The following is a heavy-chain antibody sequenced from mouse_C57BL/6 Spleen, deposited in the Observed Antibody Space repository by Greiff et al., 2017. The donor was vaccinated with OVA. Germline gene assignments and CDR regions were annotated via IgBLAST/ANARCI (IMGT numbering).Heavy chain of an antibody. J-gene: IGHJ2*01. CDR2: IHPNSVST. D-gene: IGHD1-1*01. CDR3: ASEYYGSSYFDY. CDR1: GYTFTSYW. Sequence: QVQLQQPGAELVKPGASVKLSCKTSGYTFTSYWMHWVKQRPGQGLEWIGMIHPNSVSTNYNEKFKSKATLTVDKSSSTAYMQLSSLTSEDSAVDDCASEYYGSSYFDYWGQGTTLTVSA. V-gene: IGHV1-64*01.